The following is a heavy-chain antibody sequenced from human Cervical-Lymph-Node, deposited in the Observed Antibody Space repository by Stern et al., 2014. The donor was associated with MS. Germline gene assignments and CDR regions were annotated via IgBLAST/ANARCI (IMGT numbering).Heavy chain of an antibody. D-gene: IGHD1-26*01. CDR3: ARTYSGSYYSYYYGMDV. J-gene: IGHJ6*02. CDR2: IWDDGSNK. Sequence: VQLVESGGGVVQPGRSPRLSCAASGFTFSSYGMHWVRQAPGKGLEWVAVIWDDGSNKYYADSVKGRFTISRDNSKNTLYLQMNSLRAEDTAVYYCARTYSGSYYSYYYGMDVWGQGTTVTVSS. V-gene: IGHV3-33*01. CDR1: GFTFSSYG.